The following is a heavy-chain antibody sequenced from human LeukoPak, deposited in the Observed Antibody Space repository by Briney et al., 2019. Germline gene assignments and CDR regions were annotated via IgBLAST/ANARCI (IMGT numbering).Heavy chain of an antibody. D-gene: IGHD7-27*01. J-gene: IGHJ4*02. CDR1: GSAFSSNW. CDR2: INSGGSGT. CDR3: ATSLGPLTEY. V-gene: IGHV3-74*01. Sequence: GGSLRLSCAASGSAFSSNWMHWVRQTPGKGLVWVSRINSGGSGTSYAASVEGRFTISRDNVKNTLYLQMDSLRAEDTAAYYCATSLGPLTEYWGQGTLVTVSS.